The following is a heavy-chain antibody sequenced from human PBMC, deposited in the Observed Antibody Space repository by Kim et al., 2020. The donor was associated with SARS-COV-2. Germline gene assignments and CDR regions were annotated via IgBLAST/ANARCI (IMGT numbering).Heavy chain of an antibody. CDR1: GFTFNTYG. CDR3: VRGWSIGAVEVDS. D-gene: IGHD6-19*01. CDR2: IWYDGGNK. Sequence: GGSLRLSCGASGFTFNTYGMHWVRQAPGKGLEWLALIWYDGGNKYYANSVKGRFTISRDNSKNMLYLQLNNLRAEDTAVYYCVRGWSIGAVEVDSWGQGT. J-gene: IGHJ4*02. V-gene: IGHV3-33*01.